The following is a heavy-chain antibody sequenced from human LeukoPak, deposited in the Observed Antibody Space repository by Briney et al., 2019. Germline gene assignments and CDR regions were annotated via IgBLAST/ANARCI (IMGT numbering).Heavy chain of an antibody. Sequence: SETLSLTCTVSGGSISSGGYYWSWIRQHPGKGLEWIGYIYYSGSTYYNPSLKSRVAISVDTSKNQFSLKLSSVTAADTAVYYCARDNYYDSSGLDYWGQGTLVTVSS. CDR3: ARDNYYDSSGLDY. D-gene: IGHD3-22*01. V-gene: IGHV4-31*03. CDR2: IYYSGST. J-gene: IGHJ4*02. CDR1: GGSISSGGYY.